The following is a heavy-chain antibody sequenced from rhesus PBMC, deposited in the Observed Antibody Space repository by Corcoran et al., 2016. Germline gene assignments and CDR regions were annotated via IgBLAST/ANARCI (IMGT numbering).Heavy chain of an antibody. J-gene: IGHJ4*01. CDR3: ARNCWGDYY. CDR1: GGSISDSYR. D-gene: IGHD3-34*01. Sequence: QVQLQESGPGVVKPSETLSLTCAVSGGSISDSYRWTWTRQPPGKGLEWIGYIYGSSTSTNYNPPLKCRVTISKDTSTNQFSLKLSSVTAADTAVYYCARNCWGDYYRGRGVLVTVSS. V-gene: IGHV4S10*01. CDR2: IYGSSTST.